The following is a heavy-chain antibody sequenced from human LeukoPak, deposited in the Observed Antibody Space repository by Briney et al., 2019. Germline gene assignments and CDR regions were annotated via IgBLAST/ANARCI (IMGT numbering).Heavy chain of an antibody. CDR3: AMAVAGNIDY. D-gene: IGHD6-19*01. V-gene: IGHV4-34*01. Sequence: SETLSLTCAVYGGSFSGYYWSWIRQPPGKGLEWIGEINHSGSTNYNPSLKSRVAISADTSKNQFSLNLSSVTAADTAVYYCAMAVAGNIDYWGQGTLVTVSS. CDR1: GGSFSGYY. CDR2: INHSGST. J-gene: IGHJ4*02.